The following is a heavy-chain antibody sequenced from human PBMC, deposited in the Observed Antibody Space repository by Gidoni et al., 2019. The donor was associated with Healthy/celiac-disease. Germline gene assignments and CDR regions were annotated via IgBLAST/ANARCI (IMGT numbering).Heavy chain of an antibody. CDR3: ARGGGRSSSSFPYYYYGMDV. CDR1: GGTFSSYA. Sequence: QVQLVQSGAEVKKPGSSVKVSCKASGGTFSSYAISWVRQAPGQGLEWMGGIIPIFGTANYAQKFQGRVTITADESTSTAYMELSSLRSEDTAVYYCARGGGRSSSSFPYYYYGMDVWGQGTTVTVSS. V-gene: IGHV1-69*01. D-gene: IGHD6-6*01. CDR2: IIPIFGTA. J-gene: IGHJ6*02.